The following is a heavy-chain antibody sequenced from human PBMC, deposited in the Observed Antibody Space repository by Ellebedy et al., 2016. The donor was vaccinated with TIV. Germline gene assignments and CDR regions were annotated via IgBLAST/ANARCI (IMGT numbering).Heavy chain of an antibody. Sequence: GESLKISXAASGFTFSSYGMHWVRQAPGMGLEWVTLISYDGSNTYYADSVKGRFTISRDNSKNTLYLQMNSLRAEDTAVYYCAKEPPSYGSGSYADYWGQGTLVTVSS. D-gene: IGHD3-10*01. CDR1: GFTFSSYG. CDR3: AKEPPSYGSGSYADY. J-gene: IGHJ4*02. V-gene: IGHV3-30*18. CDR2: ISYDGSNT.